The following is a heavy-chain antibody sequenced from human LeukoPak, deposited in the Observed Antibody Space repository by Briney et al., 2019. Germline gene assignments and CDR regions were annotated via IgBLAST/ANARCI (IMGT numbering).Heavy chain of an antibody. D-gene: IGHD2-2*01. CDR2: LNPNSGDT. Sequence: ASVKVSCKASGYTFTAYSMHWVRQAPGQGLEYMGWLNPNSGDTNYAQKFQGRVTMTRDTSMSTAYMELSGLRFDDTAVYYCARDGEVRQGHCSTTSCPVDYWGQGTLVTVSS. CDR3: ARDGEVRQGHCSTTSCPVDY. J-gene: IGHJ4*02. CDR1: GYTFTAYS. V-gene: IGHV1-2*02.